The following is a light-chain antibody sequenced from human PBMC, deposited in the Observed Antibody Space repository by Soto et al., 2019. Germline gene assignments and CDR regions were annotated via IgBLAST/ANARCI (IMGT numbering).Light chain of an antibody. CDR3: QSYDSSLSAVV. Sequence: QPVLTQPPSVSGAPGQRVTISCTGSSSNIGAGYDVHWYQQLPGTAPKLLIYGNSNRPSGVPDRFSGSKSGTSASLAITGRQAEDEADYYCQSYDSSLSAVVFGGGTQLTVL. V-gene: IGLV1-40*01. CDR2: GNS. CDR1: SSNIGAGYD. J-gene: IGLJ2*01.